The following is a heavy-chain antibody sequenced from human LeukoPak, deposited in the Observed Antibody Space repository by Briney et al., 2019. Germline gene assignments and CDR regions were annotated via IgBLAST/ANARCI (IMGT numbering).Heavy chain of an antibody. V-gene: IGHV1-2*02. D-gene: IGHD6-19*01. CDR2: INPNSGGT. Sequence: ASVKVSCKASGYTFTGYYMHWVRPAPGQGLEWMGWINPNSGGTNYAQKFQGRVTMTRDTSISTAYMELSRLRSDDTAVYYCARASSGLYEGYFDYWGQGTLVTVSS. CDR3: ARASSGLYEGYFDY. CDR1: GYTFTGYY. J-gene: IGHJ4*02.